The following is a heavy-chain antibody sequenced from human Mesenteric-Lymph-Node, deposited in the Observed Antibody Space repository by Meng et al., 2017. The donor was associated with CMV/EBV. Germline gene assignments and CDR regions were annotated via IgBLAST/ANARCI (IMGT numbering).Heavy chain of an antibody. CDR1: GGSITGSSW. CDR3: TRASSTWSHFDT. CDR2: IYHSGST. V-gene: IGHV4-4*02. D-gene: IGHD6-13*01. Sequence: CDVSGGSITGSSWLTWVRQPPGKRLEWIGEIYHSGSTNYNPSLESRVTMTLDKSSNQLSLKLTSVTAADTAVYYCTRASSTWSHFDTWGQGTLVTVSS. J-gene: IGHJ5*02.